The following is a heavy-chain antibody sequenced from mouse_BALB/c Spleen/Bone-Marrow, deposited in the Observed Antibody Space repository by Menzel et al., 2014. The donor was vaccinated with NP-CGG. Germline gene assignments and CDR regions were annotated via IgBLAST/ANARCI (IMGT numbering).Heavy chain of an antibody. CDR1: GYPFTTYP. Sequence: QVQLKESGAALVRPGASVKMSCKAFGYPFTTYPIEWMRQNHGKSLEWIGNFHPYDDETKYNEQFKGKANLTVDKSSTTVYLELSRLTSDDSAIYYCGRGAYGLLDYWGQGTTLTVSS. D-gene: IGHD6-5*01. CDR2: FHPYDDET. J-gene: IGHJ2*01. CDR3: GRGAYGLLDY. V-gene: IGHV1-47*01.